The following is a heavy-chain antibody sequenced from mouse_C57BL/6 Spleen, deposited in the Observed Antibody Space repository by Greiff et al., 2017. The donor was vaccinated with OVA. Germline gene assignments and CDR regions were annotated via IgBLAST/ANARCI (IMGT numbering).Heavy chain of an antibody. V-gene: IGHV14-3*01. CDR2: IDPANGNT. CDR3: AAIYCDYDDYAMGY. CDR1: GFNIKNTY. Sequence: QLQQSVAELVRPGASVKLSCTASGFNIKNTYMHWVKQRPEQGLEWIGRIDPANGNTKYAPKFQGKATITADTSSNTAYLQLSSRTSEDPAIYYCAAIYCDYDDYAMGYWGQGTSVTVSS. D-gene: IGHD2-4*01. J-gene: IGHJ4*01.